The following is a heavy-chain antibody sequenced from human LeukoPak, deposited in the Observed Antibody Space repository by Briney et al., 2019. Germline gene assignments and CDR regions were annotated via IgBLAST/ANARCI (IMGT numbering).Heavy chain of an antibody. CDR3: ARYVSVWVTTLEY. CDR1: GFTFSIYT. D-gene: IGHD2-21*02. CDR2: ISSSNNI. Sequence: GGSLRLSCAASGFTFSIYTMNWVRQAPGKGLEWVSSISSSNNIYYADSVKGRFTISRDNAKNTLYLQLNSLRDEDTAVYYCARYVSVWVTTLEYWGQGTLVTVSS. J-gene: IGHJ4*02. V-gene: IGHV3-21*04.